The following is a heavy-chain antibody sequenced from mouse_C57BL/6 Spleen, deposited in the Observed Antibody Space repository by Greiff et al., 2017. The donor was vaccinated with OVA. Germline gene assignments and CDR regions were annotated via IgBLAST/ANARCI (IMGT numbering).Heavy chain of an antibody. CDR1: GYAFSSSW. V-gene: IGHV1-82*01. J-gene: IGHJ2*01. D-gene: IGHD1-1*01. CDR3: AREGISYAVDY. CDR2: IYPGDGDT. Sequence: QVQLQQSGPELVKPGASVKISCKASGYAFSSSWMNWVKQRPGKGLEWIGRIYPGDGDTNYNGKFKGKATLTADKSSSTAYMQLSSLTSEDSSFYFCAREGISYAVDYWGQGTTLTVSS.